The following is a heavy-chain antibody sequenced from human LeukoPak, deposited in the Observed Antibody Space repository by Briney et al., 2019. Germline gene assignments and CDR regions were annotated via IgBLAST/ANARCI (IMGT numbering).Heavy chain of an antibody. CDR2: IKQDRSEK. D-gene: IGHD3-10*01. J-gene: IGHJ4*02. Sequence: PGGSLRLSCAASGFTFSSYWMSWVRQAPGKGLEWVANIKQDRSEKYYVDSVKGRFSISRDNTKNSLYLQMNSLRVEDTAVYYCARDLVLADYYGSGSYYPFDYWGQGTLVTVSS. CDR3: ARDLVLADYYGSGSYYPFDY. CDR1: GFTFSSYW. V-gene: IGHV3-7*01.